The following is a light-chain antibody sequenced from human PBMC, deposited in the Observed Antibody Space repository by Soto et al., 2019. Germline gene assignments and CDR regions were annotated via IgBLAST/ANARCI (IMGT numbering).Light chain of an antibody. CDR3: MQPLHLPVT. CDR2: DAS. V-gene: IGKV3-11*01. Sequence: EIVLTQSPGTLSVSPGERATLSCRASQSVDSYLAWYQQKPGQAPRLLIYDASNRATGVPARFSGSGSGTEFTLRISRVEAEDVGVYYCMQPLHLPVTFGQGTRLEIK. CDR1: QSVDSY. J-gene: IGKJ5*01.